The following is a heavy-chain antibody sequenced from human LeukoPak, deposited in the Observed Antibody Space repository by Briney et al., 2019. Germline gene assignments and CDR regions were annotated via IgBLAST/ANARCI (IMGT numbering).Heavy chain of an antibody. V-gene: IGHV3-9*01. CDR3: AIPLPHFDY. CDR1: GFTFSSYW. CDR2: ISWNSGSI. D-gene: IGHD2-2*02. J-gene: IGHJ4*02. Sequence: GGSLRLSCSASGFTFSSYWMGWVRQAPGKGLEWVSGISWNSGSIGYADSVKGRFTISRDNAKNSLYLQMNSLRAEDTAVYYCAIPLPHFDYWGQGTLVTVSS.